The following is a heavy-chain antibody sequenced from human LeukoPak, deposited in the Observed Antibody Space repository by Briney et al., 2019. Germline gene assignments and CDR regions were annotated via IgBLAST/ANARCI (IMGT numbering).Heavy chain of an antibody. CDR3: ARDRGDCSGGSCYVWFDP. D-gene: IGHD2-15*01. V-gene: IGHV4-59*01. CDR2: IYYSGST. Sequence: PSETLSLTCTVSGGSISSYYWSWIRQPPGKGLEWIGYIYYSGSTNYNPSLKSRVTISVDTSKNQFSLKLSSVTAADTAVYYCARDRGDCSGGSCYVWFDPWGQGTLVTVSS. CDR1: GGSISSYY. J-gene: IGHJ5*02.